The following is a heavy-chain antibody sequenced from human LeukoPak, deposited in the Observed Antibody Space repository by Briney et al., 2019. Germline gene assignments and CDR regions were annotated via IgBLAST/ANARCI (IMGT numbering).Heavy chain of an antibody. Sequence: SAKVSCKASGGTFSSYAISWVRQAPGQGLEWMGGIIPIFGTANYAQKFQGRVTITADKSTSTAYMELSSLRSEDTAVYYCARRHVRITMVRGVSDDPLLTHDYYYYYMDVWGKGTTVTVSS. CDR3: ARRHVRITMVRGVSDDPLLTHDYYYYYMDV. J-gene: IGHJ6*03. CDR2: IIPIFGTA. CDR1: GGTFSSYA. D-gene: IGHD3-10*01. V-gene: IGHV1-69*06.